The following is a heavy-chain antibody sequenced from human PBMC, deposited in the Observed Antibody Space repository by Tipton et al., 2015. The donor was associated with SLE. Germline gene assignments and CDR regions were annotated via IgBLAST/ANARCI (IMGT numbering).Heavy chain of an antibody. CDR2: ISSSGSTI. V-gene: IGHV3-11*01. CDR3: ARVPSGDYVDY. Sequence: SLRLSCTVSGGSISSYYWSWIRQPPGKGLEWVSYISSSGSTIYYADSVKGRFTISRDNAKNSLYLQMNSLRAEDTAVYYCARVPSGDYVDYWGQGTLVTVSS. CDR1: GGSISSYY. D-gene: IGHD4-17*01. J-gene: IGHJ4*02.